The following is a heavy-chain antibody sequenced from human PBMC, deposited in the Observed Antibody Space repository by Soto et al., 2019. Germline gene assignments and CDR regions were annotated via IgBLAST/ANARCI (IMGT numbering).Heavy chain of an antibody. V-gene: IGHV3-33*01. D-gene: IGHD3-9*01. Sequence: QVQLVESGGGVVQPGRSLRLSCATSRLSFSSFGMHWVRQAPGKGLEWVALIWYDGSNAYYADSVKGRFTISRANSKNTLYLLMDSVRAEDTALYYCPSGSPFKDNDTLTGYHRFDYRGQGTLVTVSS. J-gene: IGHJ4*02. CDR3: PSGSPFKDNDTLTGYHRFDY. CDR1: RLSFSSFG. CDR2: IWYDGSNA.